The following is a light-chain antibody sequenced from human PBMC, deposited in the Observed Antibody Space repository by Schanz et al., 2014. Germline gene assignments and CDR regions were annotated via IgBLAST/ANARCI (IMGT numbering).Light chain of an antibody. CDR1: SSDVGGYNY. V-gene: IGLV2-14*01. CDR2: DVS. CDR3: SSYAGSNNLGV. J-gene: IGLJ3*02. Sequence: QSALTQPASVSGSPGQSITISCTGTSSDVGGYNYVSWYQQHPGKAPKLMIYDVSNRPSGVSNRFSGSKSGNTASLTISGLQAEDEADYYCSSYAGSNNLGVFGGGTKLTVL.